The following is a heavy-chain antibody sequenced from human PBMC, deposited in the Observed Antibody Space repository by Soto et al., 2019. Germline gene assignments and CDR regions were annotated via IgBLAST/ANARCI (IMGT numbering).Heavy chain of an antibody. CDR3: ATRPTFSCVGPEKYLQH. CDR1: GFTFSNAW. V-gene: IGHV3-15*01. D-gene: IGHD1-26*01. CDR2: IKSKTAGGTT. Sequence: EVQLVESGGGLVKPGGSLRLSCAASGFTFSNAWLSWVRQAPGKGLDWVGRIKSKTAGGTTDYAAPVKGRFTISRDDSKNTLYLQMNSLKTEDTAVYYCATRPTFSCVGPEKYLQHWGQGTLVTVSS. J-gene: IGHJ1*01.